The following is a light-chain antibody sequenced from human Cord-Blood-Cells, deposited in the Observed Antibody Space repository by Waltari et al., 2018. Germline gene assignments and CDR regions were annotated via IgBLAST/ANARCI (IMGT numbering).Light chain of an antibody. CDR1: QSISSY. V-gene: IGKV1-39*01. J-gene: IGKJ3*01. Sequence: DIQMTQSPSSVSASVGDRVTITCRASQSISSYLNWYQEKPGKAPKHLFYAASSLQSGDPSRFSVSASETDVSLSISSLQPEDVATYYGQQRYSTPPLGPGTKVDIK. CDR2: AAS. CDR3: QQRYSTPP.